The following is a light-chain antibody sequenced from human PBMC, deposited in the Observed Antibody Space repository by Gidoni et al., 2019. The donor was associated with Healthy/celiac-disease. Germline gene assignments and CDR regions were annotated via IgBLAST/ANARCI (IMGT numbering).Light chain of an antibody. J-gene: IGKJ1*01. CDR2: WAS. Sequence: DVVMTQSPDSLAVSLGERATINCKSSQSVLYSSNNENYLAWYQQKPGQPPKLLIYWASTRESGVPDRFSGSGSGTDFTLTISSLQAEDVAVYFCQQYYSTPPAFGQXTKVEI. CDR3: QQYYSTPPA. CDR1: QSVLYSSNNENY. V-gene: IGKV4-1*01.